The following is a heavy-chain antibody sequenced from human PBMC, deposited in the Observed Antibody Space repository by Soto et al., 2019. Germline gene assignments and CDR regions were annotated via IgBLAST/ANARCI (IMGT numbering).Heavy chain of an antibody. V-gene: IGHV3-30*04. D-gene: IGHD3-22*01. CDR3: ARTYYDSSGDRFDI. J-gene: IGHJ3*02. Sequence: GGSLRLSCEVSGFTFRSHAMNWVRQAPGKGLEWLGGISYDGSKKYYADFVKGRFTISRDNSKNTLYLQMNSLRAEDTAVYYCARTYYDSSGDRFDIWVQGTMVTVSS. CDR1: GFTFRSHA. CDR2: ISYDGSKK.